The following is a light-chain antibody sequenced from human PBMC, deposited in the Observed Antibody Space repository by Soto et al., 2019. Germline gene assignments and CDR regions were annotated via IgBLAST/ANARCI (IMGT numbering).Light chain of an antibody. J-gene: IGLJ2*01. CDR2: DVS. CDR3: SSYTSSSTLNVV. CDR1: SSDVGGYNY. Sequence: ALTQPASVSGSPGQSITISCTGTSSDVGGYNYVSWYQQHPGKAPKLMIYDVSNRPSGVSNRFSGSKSGNTASLTISGLQAEDEADYYCSSYTSSSTLNVVFGGGTKLTVL. V-gene: IGLV2-14*01.